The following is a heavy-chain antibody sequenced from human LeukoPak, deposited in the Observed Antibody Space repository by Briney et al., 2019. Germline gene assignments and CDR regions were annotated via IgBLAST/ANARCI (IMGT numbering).Heavy chain of an antibody. Sequence: GGSLRLSCAVSGFTFSSYEMNWVRQAPGKGLEWVSYISSSGFNIYYADSVKHRFTISRDNTKNLLYLEMNSLRAEDTAMYFCVRDVGAVRGEVYFDYWGQGTLVTVSS. J-gene: IGHJ4*02. CDR1: GFTFSSYE. D-gene: IGHD3-10*01. CDR2: ISSSGFNI. CDR3: VRDVGAVRGEVYFDY. V-gene: IGHV3-48*03.